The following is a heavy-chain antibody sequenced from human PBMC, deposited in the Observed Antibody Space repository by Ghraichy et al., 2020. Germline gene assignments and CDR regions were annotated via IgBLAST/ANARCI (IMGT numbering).Heavy chain of an antibody. D-gene: IGHD6-19*01. J-gene: IGHJ6*02. CDR1: GFTFDDYA. CDR2: ISWNSGSI. Sequence: SLNISCAASGFTFDDYAMHWVRQAPGKGLEWVSGISWNSGSIGYADSVKGRFTISRDNAKNSLYLQMNSLRAEDTALYYCAKDNSGWSPPHTSYYYYGMDVWGQGTTVAVTS. CDR3: AKDNSGWSPPHTSYYYYGMDV. V-gene: IGHV3-9*01.